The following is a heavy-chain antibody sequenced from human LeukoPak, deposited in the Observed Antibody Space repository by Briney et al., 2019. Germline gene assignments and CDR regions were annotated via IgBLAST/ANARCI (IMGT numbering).Heavy chain of an antibody. CDR2: SKPDSGDT. CDR1: GHRFTDYC. D-gene: IGHD2/OR15-2a*01. Sequence: ASVKVSCKTSGHRFTDYCIHWVRQAPGQGLEWMGWSKPDSGDTRYAQEFQARVTMTRDTSISTVYMELNRLTSDDTAVYYCASAGYFKPLDFWGQGTLVTVSS. J-gene: IGHJ4*02. CDR3: ASAGYFKPLDF. V-gene: IGHV1-2*02.